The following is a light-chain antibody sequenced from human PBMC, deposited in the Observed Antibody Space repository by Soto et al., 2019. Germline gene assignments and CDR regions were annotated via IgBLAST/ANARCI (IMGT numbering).Light chain of an antibody. Sequence: EKVMTQSPATLSMSPGERATLSCRASQSVNSYLAWYQQKPGQAPRLLIYGASTRATGIPARFSGSGSGTEFTLTISSLQSEDFAVHYCQQYTNWPSWTFGQGTKVEIK. CDR3: QQYTNWPSWT. CDR1: QSVNSY. J-gene: IGKJ1*01. CDR2: GAS. V-gene: IGKV3-15*01.